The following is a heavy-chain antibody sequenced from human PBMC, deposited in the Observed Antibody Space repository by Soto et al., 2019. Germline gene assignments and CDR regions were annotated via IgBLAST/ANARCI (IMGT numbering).Heavy chain of an antibody. CDR1: GFTFSSYS. D-gene: IGHD2-8*01. V-gene: IGHV3-21*01. Sequence: PAGSLRLSCVASGFTFSSYSVTWVRQAPGKGLEWVASISSSSTYIYYVDSVEGRFSISRDNAKNSLYVQMNSLRAEDTAVYYCARSNRPARTNYMDVWGKGTTVTVSS. J-gene: IGHJ6*03. CDR2: ISSSSTYI. CDR3: ARSNRPARTNYMDV.